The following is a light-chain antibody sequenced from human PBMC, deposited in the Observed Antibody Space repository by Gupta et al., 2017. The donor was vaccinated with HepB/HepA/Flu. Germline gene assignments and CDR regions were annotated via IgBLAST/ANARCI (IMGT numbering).Light chain of an antibody. Sequence: SPLTQPASASGSPGQSISISCPRTSRDVGSYNLVSWYQQHTGKAPKLMIYEVTKRPSGVSNRFSGSKSGNTASLTISGLQAEDEADYYCCSYAGSSTLVFGGGTKLTVL. CDR1: SRDVGSYNL. CDR3: CSYAGSSTLV. V-gene: IGLV2-23*02. J-gene: IGLJ2*01. CDR2: EVT.